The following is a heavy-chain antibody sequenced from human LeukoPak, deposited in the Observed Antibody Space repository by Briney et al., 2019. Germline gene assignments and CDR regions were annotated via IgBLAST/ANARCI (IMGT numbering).Heavy chain of an antibody. CDR3: ARARWIPLGQGGIVGYAFDI. Sequence: SVKVSCKASGGTFSSYAISWVRQAPGQGLEWMGGIIPIFGAANYAQKFHGRVTIAADESTSTAYMELSSLRSEDTAVYYCARARWIPLGQGGIVGYAFDIWGQGTMVTVSS. J-gene: IGHJ3*02. V-gene: IGHV1-69*13. D-gene: IGHD2-21*01. CDR2: IIPIFGAA. CDR1: GGTFSSYA.